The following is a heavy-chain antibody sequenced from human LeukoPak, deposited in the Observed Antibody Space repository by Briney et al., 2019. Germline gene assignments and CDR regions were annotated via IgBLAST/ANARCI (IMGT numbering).Heavy chain of an antibody. J-gene: IGHJ4*02. V-gene: IGHV1-24*01. CDR3: ATVGPLGRDFWSGSPLDY. D-gene: IGHD3-3*01. Sequence: GASVKVSCKVSGYTLTELSMHWVRQAPGKGLEWMGGFDPEDGETIYAQKFQGRVTMTEDTSTDTAYMELSSLRSEDTAVYYCATVGPLGRDFWSGSPLDYWGQGTLVTVSS. CDR1: GYTLTELS. CDR2: FDPEDGET.